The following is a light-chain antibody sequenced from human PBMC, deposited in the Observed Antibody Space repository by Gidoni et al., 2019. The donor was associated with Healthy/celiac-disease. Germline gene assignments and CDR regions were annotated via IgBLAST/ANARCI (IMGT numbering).Light chain of an antibody. J-gene: IGKJ3*01. CDR3: QQYNSYPFT. V-gene: IGKV1-5*01. CDR2: DAS. CDR1: QSISSW. Sequence: RVTITCRASQSISSWLAWYQQKPGKAPKLLIYDASSLESGVPSRFSGSGSGTEFTLTISSLQPDDFATYYCQQYNSYPFTFXPXTKVDIK.